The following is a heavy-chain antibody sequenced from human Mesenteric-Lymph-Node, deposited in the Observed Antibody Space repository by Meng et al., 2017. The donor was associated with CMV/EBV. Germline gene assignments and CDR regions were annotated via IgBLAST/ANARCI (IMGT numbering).Heavy chain of an antibody. J-gene: IGHJ4*02. CDR1: GIIFRSYG. Sequence: GESLKISCETSGIIFRSYGMHWVRQAPGKGLEWVAAIRYDGSDKYYVDSVKGRFTISRDNSKNTLYLQMNSLRVEDTAVYYCARVGYSGYDYWGQGTLVTVSS. CDR3: ARVGYSGYDY. V-gene: IGHV3-30*02. CDR2: IRYDGSDK. D-gene: IGHD5-12*01.